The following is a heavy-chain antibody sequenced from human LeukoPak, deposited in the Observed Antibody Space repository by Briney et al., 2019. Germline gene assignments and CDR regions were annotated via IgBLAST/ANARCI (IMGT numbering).Heavy chain of an antibody. V-gene: IGHV1-2*02. Sequence: GASVKVSCKASGYTFTSYDINWVRQATGQGLEWMGWINPNSGGTNYAQKFQGRVTMTRDTSISTAYMELSRLRSDDTAVYYCARAGLDYSYGYSSWFDPWGQGTLVTVSS. CDR2: INPNSGGT. D-gene: IGHD5-18*01. CDR1: GYTFTSYD. J-gene: IGHJ5*02. CDR3: ARAGLDYSYGYSSWFDP.